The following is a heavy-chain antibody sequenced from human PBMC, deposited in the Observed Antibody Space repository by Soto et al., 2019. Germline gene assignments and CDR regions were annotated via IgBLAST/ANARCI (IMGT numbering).Heavy chain of an antibody. V-gene: IGHV6-1*01. J-gene: IGHJ5*02. CDR2: TYYRSKWYN. Sequence: SQNLSLTCLGSEDSVCNRDATCNSARKPTPQSLDVLGRTYYRSKWYNDYAVSVKSRITINPDTAKNQFSLQLNSVTPEDTAVYYCARWSAGDGYNRRKEDNWFDPWGQGTMV. D-gene: IGHD5-12*01. CDR1: EDSVCNRDAT. CDR3: ARWSAGDGYNRRKEDNWFDP.